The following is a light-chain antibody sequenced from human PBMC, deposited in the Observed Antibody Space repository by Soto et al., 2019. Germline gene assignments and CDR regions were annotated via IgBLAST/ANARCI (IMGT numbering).Light chain of an antibody. Sequence: DLQMTQSPSSLSASVGDSVTITCRTSQTVNFSLSWYQQNPGKAPKLLVYAASNLQTGVPLRFSGGGSGTDFTLTISSLQRGDSATYYCQQSYSTPWTFGQGTKVEVK. CDR3: QQSYSTPWT. V-gene: IGKV1-39*01. CDR1: QTVNFS. J-gene: IGKJ1*01. CDR2: AAS.